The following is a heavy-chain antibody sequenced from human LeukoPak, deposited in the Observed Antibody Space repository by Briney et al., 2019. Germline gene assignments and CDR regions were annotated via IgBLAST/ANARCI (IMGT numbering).Heavy chain of an antibody. CDR1: GYTFTSYG. D-gene: IGHD3-16*02. CDR3: ARGLGTYPEIPLDY. Sequence: ASVKVSCKASGYTFTSYGFSWVRQAPGQGLEWMGWISTYNGDTNYAQELQDRVTMTTDTSASTAYMELRSLRSGDTAVYYCARGLGTYPEIPLDYWGQGTLVAVSS. V-gene: IGHV1-18*01. CDR2: ISTYNGDT. J-gene: IGHJ4*02.